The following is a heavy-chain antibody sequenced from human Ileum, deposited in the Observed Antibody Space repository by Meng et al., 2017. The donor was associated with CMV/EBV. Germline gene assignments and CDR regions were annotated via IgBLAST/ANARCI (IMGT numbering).Heavy chain of an antibody. CDR1: GASISGYY. D-gene: IGHD3-22*01. Sequence: SETLSLTCTVSGASISGYYWTWIRQLPGKGLEWIGYIYYTGRTNYNPSLKSRVTISVDMSKNQFSLKLSSVTAADTAVYYCARVKNSSGYYYDHSDYWGQGTLVTVSS. CDR2: IYYTGRT. V-gene: IGHV4-59*01. CDR3: ARVKNSSGYYYDHSDY. J-gene: IGHJ4*02.